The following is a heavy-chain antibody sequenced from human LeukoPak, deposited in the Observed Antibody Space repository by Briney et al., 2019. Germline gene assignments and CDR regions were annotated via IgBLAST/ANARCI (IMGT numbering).Heavy chain of an antibody. Sequence: GGSLRLSCAASDLTFSNYAMNWVRQAPGKGLEWVSSISGSGDNTYYADSVKGRFTISRDNSKNTLYLQMNSLRADDTAVFYCARDRDFDYWGQGTLVTVSS. V-gene: IGHV3-23*01. CDR2: ISGSGDNT. CDR1: DLTFSNYA. CDR3: ARDRDFDY. J-gene: IGHJ4*02.